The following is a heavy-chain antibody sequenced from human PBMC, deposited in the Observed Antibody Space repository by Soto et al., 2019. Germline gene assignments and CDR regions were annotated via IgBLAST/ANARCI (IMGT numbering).Heavy chain of an antibody. J-gene: IGHJ4*02. D-gene: IGHD3-10*01. CDR1: GDTFSSYS. V-gene: IGHV1-69*02. Sequence: QVQLVQSGAEVKKPGSSVKVSCKASGDTFSSYSINWVRQAPGLGLEWMGRINPILSMSNYAQNFRGRVTIIEDKSTSTAYRELSSLRSEDTAMYYCATSYGSGYRAFDDWGQGALVTVSS. CDR3: ATSYGSGYRAFDD. CDR2: INPILSMS.